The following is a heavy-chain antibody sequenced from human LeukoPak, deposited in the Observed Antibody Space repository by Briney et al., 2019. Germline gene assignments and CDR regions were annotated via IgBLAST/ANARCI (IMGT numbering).Heavy chain of an antibody. CDR2: IYYSGNT. V-gene: IGHV4-39*01. CDR1: GGSISSNHYY. J-gene: IGHJ5*02. Sequence: PSETLSLTCTVSGGSISSNHYYWGWVRQPPGKGLEWIGSIYYSGNTYYNPSLKSRVTMSVDTSMNQFSLKLNSVTAADTAVYYCAGQRRVTGPNWFGPWGQGTLVTVSS. CDR3: AGQRRVTGPNWFGP. D-gene: IGHD2-8*01.